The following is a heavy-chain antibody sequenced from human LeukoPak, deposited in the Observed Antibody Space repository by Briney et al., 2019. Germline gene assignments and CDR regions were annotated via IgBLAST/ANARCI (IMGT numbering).Heavy chain of an antibody. V-gene: IGHV4-39*01. D-gene: IGHD3-22*01. CDR3: ARSDYYDYRQIDF. J-gene: IGHJ4*02. CDR1: GDSISTSSYY. Sequence: SDTLSLTCTVSGDSISTSSYYWGWIRQSPGKGLQWLGSIYYNGISHYNPSLKGRLTIYVDTSRNQFSLHVSSVTAADTAVFYCARSDYYDYRQIDFWGQGTLVTVSS. CDR2: IYYNGIS.